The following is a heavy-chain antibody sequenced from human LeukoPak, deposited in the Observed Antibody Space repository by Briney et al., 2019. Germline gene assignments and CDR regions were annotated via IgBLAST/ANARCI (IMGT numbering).Heavy chain of an antibody. CDR3: ARVSTEASPPSYYYYMDV. CDR1: GYTFTGYY. V-gene: IGHV1-2*02. Sequence: ASVKVSCKASGYTFTGYYMNWVRQAPGQGLEWMGWINPNSGGTNYAQKFQGRVTMTRDTSISTAYVELSRLRSDDTAVYYCARVSTEASPPSYYYYMDVWGKGTTVTVSS. J-gene: IGHJ6*03. CDR2: INPNSGGT. D-gene: IGHD1-14*01.